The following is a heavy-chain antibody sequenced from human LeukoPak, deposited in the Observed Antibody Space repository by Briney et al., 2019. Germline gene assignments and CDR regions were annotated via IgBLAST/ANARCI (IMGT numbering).Heavy chain of an antibody. CDR1: GLSFSNYD. D-gene: IGHD6-19*01. Sequence: PGRSLRPSCAASGLSFSNYDMHWVRQAPGKGLEWVSAISGSGGSTYYADSVKGRFTISRDNAKNSLYLQMNSLRAEDTAVYYCARGAVAGSSQCDYWGQGTLVTVSS. CDR2: ISGSGGST. CDR3: ARGAVAGSSQCDY. J-gene: IGHJ4*02. V-gene: IGHV3-23*01.